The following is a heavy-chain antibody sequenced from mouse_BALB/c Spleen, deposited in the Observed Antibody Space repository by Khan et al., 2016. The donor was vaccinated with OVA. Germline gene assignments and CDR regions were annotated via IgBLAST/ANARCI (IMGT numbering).Heavy chain of an antibody. CDR3: ASDLAASFAY. J-gene: IGHJ3*01. CDR1: GFTFSNYG. D-gene: IGHD2-13*01. V-gene: IGHV5-6*01. CDR2: ITRDGSYT. Sequence: EVELVESGADLVRPGGSLKLSCAASGFTFSNYGMSWVRQIPDKSLEWVATITRDGSYTYYPDSLKGRFTISINNANNTLYLEISSLKSEDTAVYCCASDLAASFAYWGQGTLVTVFA.